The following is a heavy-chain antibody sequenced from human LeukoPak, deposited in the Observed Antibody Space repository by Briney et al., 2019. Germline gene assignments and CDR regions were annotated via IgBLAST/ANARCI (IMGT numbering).Heavy chain of an antibody. D-gene: IGHD3-10*01. CDR3: ARDMISYGSAKDYYYGMDV. CDR2: IWYDGSNK. J-gene: IGHJ6*02. Sequence: GGSLRLSCAASGFTFSSYGMHWVRQAPGKGLEWVAVIWYDGSNKHYADSVKGRFTISRDNSKNTLYLQMNSLRAEDTAVYYCARDMISYGSAKDYYYGMDVWGQGTTVTVSS. CDR1: GFTFSSYG. V-gene: IGHV3-33*01.